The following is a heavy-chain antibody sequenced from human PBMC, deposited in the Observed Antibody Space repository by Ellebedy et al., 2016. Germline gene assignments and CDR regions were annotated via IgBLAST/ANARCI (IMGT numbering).Heavy chain of an antibody. CDR3: AKGEGEYCSSTSCYYGYFDY. V-gene: IGHV3-30*18. Sequence: GGSLRLSXAASGFTFSSYGMHWVRQAPGKGLEWVAVISYDGSNKYYADSVKGRFTISRDNSKNTLYLQMNSLRAEDTAVYYCAKGEGEYCSSTSCYYGYFDYWGQGTLVTVSS. CDR2: ISYDGSNK. CDR1: GFTFSSYG. D-gene: IGHD2-2*01. J-gene: IGHJ4*02.